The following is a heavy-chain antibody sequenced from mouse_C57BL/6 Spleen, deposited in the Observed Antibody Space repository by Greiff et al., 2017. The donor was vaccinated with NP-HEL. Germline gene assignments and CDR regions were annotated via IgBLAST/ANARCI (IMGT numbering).Heavy chain of an antibody. CDR3: ARHTGTDFDY. CDR2: ISSGGSYT. D-gene: IGHD4-1*01. V-gene: IGHV5-6*01. CDR1: GFTFSSYG. J-gene: IGHJ2*01. Sequence: EVKLVESGGDLVKPGGSLKLSCAASGFTFSSYGMSWVRQTPDKRLEWVATISSGGSYTYYPDSVKGRFTISRDNAKNTLYLQMSSLKYEDTAMYYCARHTGTDFDYWGQGTTLTVSS.